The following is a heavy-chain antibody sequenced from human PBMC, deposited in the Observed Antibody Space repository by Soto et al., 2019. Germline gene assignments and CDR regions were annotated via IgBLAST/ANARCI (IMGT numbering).Heavy chain of an antibody. D-gene: IGHD2-2*01. CDR3: AKDPIGGDSLGYCSSTSCYRTNWFDP. J-gene: IGHJ5*02. CDR2: IRGSGGST. V-gene: IGHV3-23*01. Sequence: GGALRLSYAASGFTVSSYAMSGVRQAPGKGLEWVSAIRGSGGSTYYADSEKGRFTISSENSKNTMYLQKNSLRAEDTAVYYCAKDPIGGDSLGYCSSTSCYRTNWFDPWGQGTLVTVSS. CDR1: GFTVSSYA.